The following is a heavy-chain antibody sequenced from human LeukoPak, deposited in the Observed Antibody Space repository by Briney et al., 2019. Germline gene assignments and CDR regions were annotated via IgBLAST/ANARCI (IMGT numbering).Heavy chain of an antibody. V-gene: IGHV3-23*01. CDR1: AFTFSSYA. CDR3: AKGGRFGEQIEGAFDI. D-gene: IGHD3-10*01. CDR2: ISYSGSST. J-gene: IGHJ3*02. Sequence: GGSLRLSCAASAFTFSSYAMNWVRQAPGKGLEWVSSISYSGSSTYYADSVKGRFTISRDNSQNTLYLQINSLRAEDTAVYYCAKGGRFGEQIEGAFDIWGQGTMVTVSS.